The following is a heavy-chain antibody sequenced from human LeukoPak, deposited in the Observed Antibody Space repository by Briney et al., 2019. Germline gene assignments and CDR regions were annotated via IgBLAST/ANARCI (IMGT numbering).Heavy chain of an antibody. Sequence: PSETLSLTCTVSGGSISSGGYYWSWIRQHPGKGLEWIGYIYYSGSTYYNPSLKSRVTISVDTSKNQFSLKLSSVTVADTAVYYCARGRPEWLGMPFDYWGQGTLVTVSS. CDR1: GGSISSGGYY. CDR2: IYYSGST. D-gene: IGHD3-3*01. J-gene: IGHJ4*02. V-gene: IGHV4-31*03. CDR3: ARGRPEWLGMPFDY.